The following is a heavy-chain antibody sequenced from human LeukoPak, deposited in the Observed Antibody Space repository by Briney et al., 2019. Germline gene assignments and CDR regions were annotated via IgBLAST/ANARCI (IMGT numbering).Heavy chain of an antibody. Sequence: KPSQTLSLTCTVSGASIRSGDYYWSWIRQPPGKGLEWIGYIYYSGSTFYNASLKSRIIMSQDMSKNQFSLKLTSVTAADTAVYFCARGEILAGYYFDYWGQGTLVAVSS. CDR1: GASIRSGDYY. CDR3: ARGEILAGYYFDY. CDR2: IYYSGST. V-gene: IGHV4-30-4*01. D-gene: IGHD3-9*01. J-gene: IGHJ4*02.